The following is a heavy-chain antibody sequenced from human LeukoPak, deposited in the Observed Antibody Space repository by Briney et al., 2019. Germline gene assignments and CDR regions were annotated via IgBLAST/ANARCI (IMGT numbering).Heavy chain of an antibody. J-gene: IGHJ5*02. V-gene: IGHV4-38-2*02. CDR2: MYHSGST. Sequence: SETLSPTCSVSGYSISSAYYWGWIRQPPGKGLEWIGTMYHSGSTNYNPSLKSRVTISVDTSKNEFSLNLTSVTAADTAVYYCAREAGRGFSGSYYYWFDPWGQGTLVTVSS. CDR3: AREAGRGFSGSYYYWFDP. D-gene: IGHD1-26*01. CDR1: GYSISSAYY.